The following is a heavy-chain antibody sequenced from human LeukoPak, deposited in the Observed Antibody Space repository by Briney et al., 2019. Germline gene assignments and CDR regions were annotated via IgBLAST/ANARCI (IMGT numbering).Heavy chain of an antibody. V-gene: IGHV4-39*07. CDR1: GASISSSRYY. CDR2: ISYSGTT. J-gene: IGHJ3*02. Sequence: SETLSLTCTVSGASISSSRYYWGWIRQPPGKGLEWIGSISYSGTTYYYPSLKSRVTISVDTSKNQFSLKLSSVTAADTAVYYCARVGHDAFDIWGQGTMVTVSS. CDR3: ARVGHDAFDI.